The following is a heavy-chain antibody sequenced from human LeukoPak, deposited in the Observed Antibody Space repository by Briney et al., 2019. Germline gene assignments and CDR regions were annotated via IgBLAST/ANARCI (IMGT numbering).Heavy chain of an antibody. CDR1: GYTLTELS. Sequence: GASVKVSCKVSGYTLTELSMHWVRQAPGKGLEWMGGFDPDDGETIYAQKFQGRVTMTEDTSTDTAYMELSSLRSEDTAVYYCATITDIVVVVAATRSYAFDIWGQGTMVTVSS. CDR3: ATITDIVVVVAATRSYAFDI. CDR2: FDPDDGET. D-gene: IGHD2-15*01. J-gene: IGHJ3*02. V-gene: IGHV1-24*01.